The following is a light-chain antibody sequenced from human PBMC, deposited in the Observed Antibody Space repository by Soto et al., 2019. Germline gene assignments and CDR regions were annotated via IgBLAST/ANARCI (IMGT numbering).Light chain of an antibody. CDR3: QQYNSYPGT. V-gene: IGKV1-5*01. J-gene: IGKJ2*01. CDR2: DGS. CDR1: HSISSW. Sequence: DLQMTQSPSTLSASVGDRVTITCRASHSISSWLAWYQQKPGKAPKVLIYDGSSLESGVPSRFSGSGSGTEFTLTISSLQPDDSATYYCQQYNSYPGTFGQGTKLEIK.